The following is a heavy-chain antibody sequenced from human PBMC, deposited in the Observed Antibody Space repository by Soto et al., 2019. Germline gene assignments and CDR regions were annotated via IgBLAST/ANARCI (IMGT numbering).Heavy chain of an antibody. J-gene: IGHJ6*02. D-gene: IGHD5-18*01. CDR3: ARDRTAMVNPRYYYYGMDV. Sequence: GASVKVSCKASGGTFSSYAISWLLQAPGQGLEWMGGIIPIFGTANYAQKFQGRVTITADESTSTAYMELSSLRSEDTAVYYCARDRTAMVNPRYYYYGMDVWGQGTTVTVSS. CDR2: IIPIFGTA. V-gene: IGHV1-69*13. CDR1: GGTFSSYA.